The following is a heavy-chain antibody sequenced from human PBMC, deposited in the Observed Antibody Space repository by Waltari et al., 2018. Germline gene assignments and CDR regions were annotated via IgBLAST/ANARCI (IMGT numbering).Heavy chain of an antibody. V-gene: IGHV3-23*01. CDR2: ISGSGGST. D-gene: IGHD4-17*01. CDR1: GFTFRSYA. Sequence: VQLLESGGGLVQSGGSLRLSCAASGFTFRSYAFTWVRQAPGKGVEWVSVISGSGGSTDYADSVKGRFTISRDNSKNTLYLQMNNLRVEDTAVYYCASSLYGDYTQIWGRVFDYWGQGTLVTVSS. J-gene: IGHJ4*02. CDR3: ASSLYGDYTQIWGRVFDY.